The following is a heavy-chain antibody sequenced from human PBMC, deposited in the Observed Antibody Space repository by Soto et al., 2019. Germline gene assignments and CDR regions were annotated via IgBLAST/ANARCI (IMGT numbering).Heavy chain of an antibody. CDR2: IYYSGST. Sequence: PSETLSLTCTVSGGSISSYYWSWIRQPPGKGLEWIGYIYYSGSTNYNPSLKSRVTISVDTSKNQFSLKLSSVTAADTAVYYCARHERITIFGVVIENYYMDVWGKGTTVTVS. J-gene: IGHJ6*03. CDR1: GGSISSYY. V-gene: IGHV4-59*08. CDR3: ARHERITIFGVVIENYYMDV. D-gene: IGHD3-3*01.